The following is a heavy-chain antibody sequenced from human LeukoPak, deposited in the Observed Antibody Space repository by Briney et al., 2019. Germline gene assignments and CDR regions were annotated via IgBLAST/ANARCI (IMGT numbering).Heavy chain of an antibody. D-gene: IGHD2-15*01. CDR3: AKERFVVVVAEGGSPPDY. V-gene: IGHV3-23*01. CDR2: LSGSGGST. J-gene: IGHJ4*02. CDR1: GFTFGSYA. Sequence: PGGSLRLSRAASGFTFGSYAMTWVRQAPGKGLEWVSGLSGSGGSTYYADSVKGRFTISRDNSKNTLYLQMNRLRAEDTAIYYCAKERFVVVVAEGGSPPDYWGQGTLVTVSS.